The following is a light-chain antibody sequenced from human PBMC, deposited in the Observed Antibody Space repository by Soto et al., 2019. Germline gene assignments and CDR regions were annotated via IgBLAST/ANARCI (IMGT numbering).Light chain of an antibody. CDR2: DTF. CDR1: QSVSTN. CDR3: QQRSSRPT. J-gene: IGKJ2*01. V-gene: IGKV3-11*01. Sequence: EIVLTQSPATLSLSPGERATLSCRASQSVSTNLAWYQQKLGQAPRLLIYDTFNRATGIPARFSGSGSGTDFTLTISNLEPEDFAVYFCQQRSSRPTFGQGTKLEIK.